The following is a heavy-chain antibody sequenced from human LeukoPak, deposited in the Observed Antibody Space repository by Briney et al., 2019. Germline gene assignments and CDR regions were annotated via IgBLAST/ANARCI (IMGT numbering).Heavy chain of an antibody. CDR2: IYTTGST. CDR1: GGSISSYY. V-gene: IGHV4-4*07. CDR3: ARAPTTVTIEYFDY. D-gene: IGHD4-17*01. Sequence: SETLSLTCTVSGGSISSYYWSRIRQPAGKGLEWIGRIYTTGSTKYNPSLKSRVTMSVDKSKNQFSLKLNSVTAADTAVYYCARAPTTVTIEYFDYWDQGTLVTVSS. J-gene: IGHJ4*02.